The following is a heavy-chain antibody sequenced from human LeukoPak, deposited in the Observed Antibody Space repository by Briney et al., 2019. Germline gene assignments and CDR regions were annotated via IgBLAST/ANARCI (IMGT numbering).Heavy chain of an antibody. CDR1: GGSLSGYY. J-gene: IGHJ6*03. D-gene: IGHD3-10*01. Sequence: KPSETLSLTCAVYGGSLSGYYWSWIRQPPGKGLEWIGEINHSGSTNYNPSLKSRVTISVDTSKNQFSLKLSSVTAADTAVYYCARAPRYYGSGSYPNYYYYYYMDVWGKGTTVTVSS. CDR3: ARAPRYYGSGSYPNYYYYYYMDV. V-gene: IGHV4-34*01. CDR2: INHSGST.